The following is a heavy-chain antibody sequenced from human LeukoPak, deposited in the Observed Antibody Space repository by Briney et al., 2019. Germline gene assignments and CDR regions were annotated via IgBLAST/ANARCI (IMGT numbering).Heavy chain of an antibody. CDR3: AKGPRDSSGYYVN. CDR1: GFSFSSYA. V-gene: IGHV3-23*01. D-gene: IGHD3-22*01. CDR2: ISGSGSST. J-gene: IGHJ4*02. Sequence: VGSLRLSCAASGFSFSSYAVSWVRQAPGEGLEWVSAISGSGSSTYYADSVKGRFTISRDNSKNTLYLQMNSLRAEDTAVYHCAKGPRDSSGYYVNWGQGTLVTVSS.